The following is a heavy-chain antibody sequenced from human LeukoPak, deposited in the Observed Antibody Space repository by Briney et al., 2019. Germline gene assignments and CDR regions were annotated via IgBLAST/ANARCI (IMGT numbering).Heavy chain of an antibody. D-gene: IGHD3-9*01. V-gene: IGHV4-61*02. J-gene: IGHJ4*02. CDR1: GGSISSGSYY. CDR3: ARARYDILTGYYPYFDY. CDR2: IYTSGST. Sequence: SETLSLTCTVSGGSISSGSYYWSWIRQPAGKGLEWIGRIYTSGSTNYNPSLKSRVTISIDTSKNQFSLKLSSVTAADTAVYYCARARYDILTGYYPYFDYWGQGTLVTVSS.